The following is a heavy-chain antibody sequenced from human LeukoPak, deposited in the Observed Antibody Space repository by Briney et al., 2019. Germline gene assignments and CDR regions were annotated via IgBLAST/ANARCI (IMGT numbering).Heavy chain of an antibody. J-gene: IGHJ5*02. CDR3: AREGSGSHVNWFDP. CDR1: GFTFSSYS. V-gene: IGHV3-21*01. CDR2: ISSSSSYI. D-gene: IGHD1-26*01. Sequence: GGSLRLSCAASGFTFSSYSMNWVRQAPGKGLEWVSSISSSSSYIYYADPVKGRFTISRDDAKNSLYLQMNSLRAEDTAVYYCAREGSGSHVNWFDPRGQGTLVTVSS.